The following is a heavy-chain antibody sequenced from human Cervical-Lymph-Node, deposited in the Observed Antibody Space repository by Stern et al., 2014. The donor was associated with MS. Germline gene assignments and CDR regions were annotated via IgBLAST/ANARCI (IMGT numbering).Heavy chain of an antibody. V-gene: IGHV4-31*03. CDR3: AREQAQRFPDNGLDP. Sequence: VQLEESGPGLVKPSQTLSLTCTVSGGSIASVGNYWSCIRQPPGAGLHWIGHVSYSVRTNYKPSLKSRVTISQDTSKSQFSLKVCSVTAADTAVYYCAREQAQRFPDNGLDPWGQGTLVTVSS. CDR1: GGSIASVGNY. J-gene: IGHJ5*02. CDR2: VSYSVRT. D-gene: IGHD3-3*01.